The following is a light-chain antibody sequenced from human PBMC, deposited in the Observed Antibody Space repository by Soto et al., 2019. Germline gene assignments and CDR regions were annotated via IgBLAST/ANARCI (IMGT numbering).Light chain of an antibody. CDR1: QSVGTY. Sequence: EIVLTQSPANLSLSPGERATLSCRASQSVGTYLAWYQQKPGQAPRLLIFDASNRATGIPARFSGSGSGTDFTLTISSLEPEDCAVYYCQQRNNWSFGPGTKVDIK. CDR2: DAS. CDR3: QQRNNWS. J-gene: IGKJ3*01. V-gene: IGKV3-11*01.